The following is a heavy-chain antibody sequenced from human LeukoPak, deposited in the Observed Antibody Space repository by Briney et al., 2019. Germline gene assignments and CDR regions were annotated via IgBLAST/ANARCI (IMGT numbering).Heavy chain of an antibody. CDR3: ARDPIPIVFDY. Sequence: GGSLRLSCAASGFTFSTYSMNWVRQAPGKGLEWVSSISSSSSYIYYADSVKGRFTISRDNAKNSLYLQMNSLRGEDTAVYYCARDPIPIVFDYWGQGTLVTVSS. CDR2: ISSSSSYI. V-gene: IGHV3-21*01. D-gene: IGHD3-9*01. CDR1: GFTFSTYS. J-gene: IGHJ4*02.